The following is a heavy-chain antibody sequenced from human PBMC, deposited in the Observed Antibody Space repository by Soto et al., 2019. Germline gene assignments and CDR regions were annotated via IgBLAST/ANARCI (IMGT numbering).Heavy chain of an antibody. V-gene: IGHV5-10-1*01. CDR1: GYSFTSYW. CDR3: ARLVGDILTGYYVDY. D-gene: IGHD3-9*01. CDR2: IDPSDSYT. Sequence: PGASLKISCKGSGYSFTSYWISWVRQMPGKGLEWMGRIDPSDSYTNYSPSFQGHVTISADKSISTAYLQWSSLKASDTAMYYCARLVGDILTGYYVDYWGQGTLVTVSS. J-gene: IGHJ4*02.